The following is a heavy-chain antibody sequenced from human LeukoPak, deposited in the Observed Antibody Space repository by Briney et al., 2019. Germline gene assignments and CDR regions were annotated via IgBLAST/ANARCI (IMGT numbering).Heavy chain of an antibody. V-gene: IGHV4-4*07. CDR2: IYTSGST. D-gene: IGHD6-6*01. CDR1: GGSISSYY. J-gene: IGHJ6*03. CDR3: ARGSIAARPNYYYYMDV. Sequence: SETLSLTCTVSGGSISSYYWSWIRQPAGKGLEWIGRIYTSGSTNYNPSLKSRVTMSVDTSKNQFSLKLSSVTAADTAVYYCARGSIAARPNYYYYMDVWGKGTTVTVSS.